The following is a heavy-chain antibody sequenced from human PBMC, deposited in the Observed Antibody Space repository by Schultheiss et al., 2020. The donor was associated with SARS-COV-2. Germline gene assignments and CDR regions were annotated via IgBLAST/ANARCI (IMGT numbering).Heavy chain of an antibody. Sequence: ASVKVSCKASGYTFTSYGISWVRQAPGQGLEWMGWISAYNGNTNYAQKFQGRVTMTRDTSISTAYMELSRLRSDDTAVYYCARRLDYWGQGTLVTVSS. CDR3: ARRLDY. CDR2: ISAYNGNT. J-gene: IGHJ4*02. V-gene: IGHV1-18*04. CDR1: GYTFTSYG.